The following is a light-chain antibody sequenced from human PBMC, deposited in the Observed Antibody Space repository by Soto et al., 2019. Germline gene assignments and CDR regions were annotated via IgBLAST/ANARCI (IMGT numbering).Light chain of an antibody. J-gene: IGKJ1*01. CDR1: QTISSW. CDR2: HAS. V-gene: IGKV1-5*01. CDR3: QQYNSYS. Sequence: DIQMTQSPSTLSGSVGDRVTITCRASQTISSWLAWYQQKPGKAPKVLIYHASTLESGVPSRFSGSGSGTEFTLTISSLQPDDFATYYCQQYNSYSFGQGTKVDI.